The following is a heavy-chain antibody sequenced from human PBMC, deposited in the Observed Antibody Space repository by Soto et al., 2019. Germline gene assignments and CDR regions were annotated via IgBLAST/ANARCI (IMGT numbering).Heavy chain of an antibody. CDR3: ARGGRITIFGVVSRSWFDP. CDR1: GGSFSGYY. D-gene: IGHD3-3*01. Sequence: SETLSLTCAVYGGSFSGYYWGWIRQPPGKGLEWIGEINHSGSTNYNPSLKSRVTISVDTSKNQFSLKLSSVTAADTAVYYCARGGRITIFGVVSRSWFDPWGQGTLVTVSS. V-gene: IGHV4-34*01. J-gene: IGHJ5*02. CDR2: INHSGST.